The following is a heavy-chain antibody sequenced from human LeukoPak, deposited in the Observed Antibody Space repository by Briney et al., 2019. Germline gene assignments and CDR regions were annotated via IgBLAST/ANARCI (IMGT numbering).Heavy chain of an antibody. CDR1: GGSISSYY. D-gene: IGHD3-3*01. CDR2: IYYSGST. J-gene: IGHJ4*02. Sequence: SETLSLTCTVSGGSISSYYWSWIWQPPGKGLEWIGYIYYSGSTNYNPSLKSRVTISVDTSKNQFSLKLSSVTAADTAVYYCARGLRFLEWLSTIDYWGQGTLVTVSS. V-gene: IGHV4-59*01. CDR3: ARGLRFLEWLSTIDY.